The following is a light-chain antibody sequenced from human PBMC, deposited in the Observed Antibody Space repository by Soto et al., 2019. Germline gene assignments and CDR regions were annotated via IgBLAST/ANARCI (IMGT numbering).Light chain of an antibody. CDR2: GAS. CDR3: QQSYSTLLYT. J-gene: IGKJ2*01. CDR1: QTISNY. V-gene: IGKV1-39*01. Sequence: DLQMTQSPSSLSASVGDRVTITCRAGQTISNYLSWYQQKPGKAPNLLVFGASTLQSGVPSRFSGSGSGTDFTLTISSLQPEDSATYYCQQSYSTLLYTFGQGTKLEIK.